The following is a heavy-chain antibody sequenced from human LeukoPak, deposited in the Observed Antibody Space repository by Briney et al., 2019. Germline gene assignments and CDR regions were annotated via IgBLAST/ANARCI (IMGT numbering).Heavy chain of an antibody. V-gene: IGHV3-48*01. CDR2: IGISSGNT. J-gene: IGHJ4*02. CDR1: GFSVGDYS. Sequence: GGSLRLSCAASGFSVGDYSMNWARQAPGKGLEWISYIGISSGNTYYADSVKGRFTISGDKARDSLYLQMNSLRVEDTAVYYCARDYKYAFDNWGQGTLVTVSS. D-gene: IGHD5-24*01. CDR3: ARDYKYAFDN.